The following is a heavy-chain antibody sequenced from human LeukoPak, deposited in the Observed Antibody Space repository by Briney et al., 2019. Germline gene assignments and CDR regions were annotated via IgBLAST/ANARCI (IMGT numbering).Heavy chain of an antibody. CDR3: ARSFYDSSGVAFES. Sequence: SQTLSLTCAISGDSFSSNSAAWNWIRQSPSRGLEWLGRTYYRTKWYNDYAVSVNSRITINPDASKNQFSLQLNSVTPEDTAVYYCARSFYDSSGVAFESWGQGTLVTVSS. CDR2: TYYRTKWYN. CDR1: GDSFSSNSAA. V-gene: IGHV6-1*01. D-gene: IGHD3-22*01. J-gene: IGHJ4*02.